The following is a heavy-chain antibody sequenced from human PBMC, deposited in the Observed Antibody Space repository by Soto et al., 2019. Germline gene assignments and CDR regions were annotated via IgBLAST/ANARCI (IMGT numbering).Heavy chain of an antibody. D-gene: IGHD3-3*01. CDR1: GFTFDDYA. V-gene: IGHV3-9*01. CDR2: ISWNSGSI. J-gene: IGHJ6*02. CDR3: AKDTTFAWSDMDV. Sequence: EVQLVESGGGLVQPGRSLRLSCAASGFTFDDYAMHWVRQAPGKGLEWVSGISWNSGSIGYADSVKGRFTISRDNAKNSLYLQMNSLRAEDTALYYCAKDTTFAWSDMDVWRQGTTVTVSS.